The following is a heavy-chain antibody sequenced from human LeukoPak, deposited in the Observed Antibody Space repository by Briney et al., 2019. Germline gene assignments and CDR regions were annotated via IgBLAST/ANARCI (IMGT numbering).Heavy chain of an antibody. CDR3: ARWGPMNYYGSGRPISVYYYYMDV. Sequence: ASVKVSCKASGYTFTGYYMHWVRQAPGQGLEWMGWINPNSGGTNYAQKFQGRVTMTRDTSISTAYMELSRLRSDDTAVYYCARWGPMNYYGSGRPISVYYYYMDVWGKGTTVTVSS. D-gene: IGHD3-10*01. J-gene: IGHJ6*03. V-gene: IGHV1-2*02. CDR2: INPNSGGT. CDR1: GYTFTGYY.